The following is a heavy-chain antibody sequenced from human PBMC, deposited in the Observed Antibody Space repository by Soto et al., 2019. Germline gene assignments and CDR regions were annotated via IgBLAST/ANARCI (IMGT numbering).Heavy chain of an antibody. J-gene: IGHJ4*02. Sequence: LXLSCVASGFTFRDYCMHWVRQAPGKGLEWVAGISHHGLKEHYADSVKGRFTISRDNSKKTVYLQLNSLRGDDTAVYYCAKDWVGGSNKYYFEYWGQGTLVTVSS. CDR2: ISHHGLKE. D-gene: IGHD1-26*01. CDR1: GFTFRDYC. V-gene: IGHV3-30*18. CDR3: AKDWVGGSNKYYFEY.